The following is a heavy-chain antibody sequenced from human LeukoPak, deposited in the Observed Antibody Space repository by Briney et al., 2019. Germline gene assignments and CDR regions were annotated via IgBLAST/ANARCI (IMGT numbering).Heavy chain of an antibody. CDR2: IRYDGSNK. J-gene: IGHJ6*03. V-gene: IGHV3-30*02. Sequence: GGSLRLSCAASGFTFSSYGMHWVRQAPGKGLEWVAFIRYDGSNKYYADSVKGRFTISRDNSKNTLYLQMNSLRAEDTAVYYCAKSIGSSSSPFYYYYYMDVWGKGTTVTVSS. D-gene: IGHD6-6*01. CDR1: GFTFSSYG. CDR3: AKSIGSSSSPFYYYYYMDV.